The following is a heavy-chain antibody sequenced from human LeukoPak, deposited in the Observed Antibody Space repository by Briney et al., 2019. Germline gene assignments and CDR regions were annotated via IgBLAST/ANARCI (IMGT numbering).Heavy chain of an antibody. CDR2: IIPIFGTA. CDR1: GGTFSSYA. D-gene: IGHD3-10*01. Sequence: ASVKVSCKASGGTFSSYAISWVRQAPGQGLEWMGGIIPIFGTANYAQKFQGRVTITTDESTSTAYMELSSLRAEDTAVYYCAREAGGYYFDYWGQGTLVTVSS. V-gene: IGHV1-69*05. J-gene: IGHJ4*02. CDR3: AREAGGYYFDY.